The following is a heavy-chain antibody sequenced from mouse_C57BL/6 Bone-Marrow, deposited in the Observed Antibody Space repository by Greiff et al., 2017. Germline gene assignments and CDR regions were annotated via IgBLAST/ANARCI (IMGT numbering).Heavy chain of an antibody. V-gene: IGHV1-7*01. D-gene: IGHD2-12*01. CDR1: GYTFTSYW. Sequence: VQLQQPGAELAKPGASVKLSCKASGYTFTSYWMHWVKQRPGQGLEWIGYINPSRGYTKYNQKFKDKATLTADKPSRTAYMQLSSLTNEDSAVYYCASRGALRLDYAMDYWGQGTSVTVSS. J-gene: IGHJ4*01. CDR3: ASRGALRLDYAMDY. CDR2: INPSRGYT.